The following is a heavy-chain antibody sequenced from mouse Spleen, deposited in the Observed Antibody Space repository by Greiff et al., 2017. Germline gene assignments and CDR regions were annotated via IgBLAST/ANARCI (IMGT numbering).Heavy chain of an antibody. CDR3: ARGGDYDWFAY. V-gene: IGHV5-9-3*01. CDR2: ISSGGGNT. D-gene: IGHD2-4*01. J-gene: IGHJ3*01. Sequence: EVQLQESGGGLVKLGGSLKLSCAASGFTFSSYAMSWVRQTPEKRLEWVATISSGGGNTYYPDSVKGRFTISRDNAKNTLYLQMSSLKSEDTAMYYCARGGDYDWFAYWGQGTLVTVSA. CDR1: GFTFSSYA.